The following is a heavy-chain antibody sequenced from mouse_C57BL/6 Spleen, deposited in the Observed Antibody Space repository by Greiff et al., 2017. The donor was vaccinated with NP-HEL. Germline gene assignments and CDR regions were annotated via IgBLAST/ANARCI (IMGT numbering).Heavy chain of an antibody. D-gene: IGHD1-1*01. J-gene: IGHJ4*01. CDR2: INPNNGGT. CDR1: GYTFTDYN. V-gene: IGHV1-18*01. CDR3: ARLYYGSGFYAMDY. Sequence: EVQLQQSGPELVKPGASVKIPCKASGYTFTDYNMDWVKQSHGKSLEWIGDINPNNGGTIYNQKFKGKATLTVDKSSSTAYMELRSLTSEDTAVYYCARLYYGSGFYAMDYWGQGTSVTVSS.